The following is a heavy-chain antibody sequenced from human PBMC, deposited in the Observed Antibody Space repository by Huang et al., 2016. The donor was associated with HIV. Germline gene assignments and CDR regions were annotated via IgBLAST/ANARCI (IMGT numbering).Heavy chain of an antibody. CDR3: AKPYSGSSNQVFDY. D-gene: IGHD1-26*01. Sequence: EVRLLESGGRLVQSGESRSPSCAASGVPFHIYAMRWVRQAPGKGLGWVAGMSASGGTKNCADSVKGRFTISRDNSRSILDLQMSSLGVEATAMYYCAKPYSGSSNQVFDYWGQGTMVTVSS. V-gene: IGHV3-23*01. CDR1: GVPFHIYA. J-gene: IGHJ4*02. CDR2: MSASGGTK.